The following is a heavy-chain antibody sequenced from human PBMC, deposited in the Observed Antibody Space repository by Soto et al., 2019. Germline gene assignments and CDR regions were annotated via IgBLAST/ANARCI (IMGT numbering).Heavy chain of an antibody. CDR2: IYFSGST. V-gene: IGHV4-31*03. D-gene: IGHD4-17*01. Sequence: QVQLQESGPGLVKPSQTLSLTCSVAGASVNSGGYYWSWVRQLPGKGLEWIGYIYFSGSTYYNPSLGSRLSISLDTSQNQFSLNLRSVTAADTAVYFCASGDAWEALLAYWGQGALVTVSS. J-gene: IGHJ4*02. CDR3: ASGDAWEALLAY. CDR1: GASVNSGGYY.